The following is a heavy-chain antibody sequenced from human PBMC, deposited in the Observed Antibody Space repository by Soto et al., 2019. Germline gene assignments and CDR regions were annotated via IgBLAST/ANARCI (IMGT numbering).Heavy chain of an antibody. Sequence: EVQLLESGGGLVQPGGSLRLSCAASGFTFSSYAMSWVRQAPGKGLEWVSAISGSGGSTYYADSVKGRFTISRDNSKNTLYLQMNSLRAEDTAVYYCADLKSSSSWYEGYYFDYWGQGTLVTVSS. J-gene: IGHJ4*02. CDR2: ISGSGGST. CDR3: ADLKSSSSWYEGYYFDY. CDR1: GFTFSSYA. V-gene: IGHV3-23*01. D-gene: IGHD6-13*01.